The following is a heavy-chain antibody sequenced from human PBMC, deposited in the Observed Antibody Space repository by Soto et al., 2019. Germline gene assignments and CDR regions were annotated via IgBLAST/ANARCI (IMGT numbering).Heavy chain of an antibody. CDR1: GGSISRYY. Sequence: SETLSLTCTVSGGSISRYYWSWIRQPAGKGLEWIGRIYSGGSINYNPSLKSRVTLSVDMSKNQFSLKLTSVTAADTAVYFCARGPGGFGESSLDYWGQGTLVTVSS. CDR2: IYSGGSI. CDR3: ARGPGGFGESSLDY. V-gene: IGHV4-4*07. D-gene: IGHD3-10*01. J-gene: IGHJ4*02.